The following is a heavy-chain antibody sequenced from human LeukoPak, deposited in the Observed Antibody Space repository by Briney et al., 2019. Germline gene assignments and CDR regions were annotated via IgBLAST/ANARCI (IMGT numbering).Heavy chain of an antibody. Sequence: SETLSLTCTVSGGSISSYYWSWIRQPAGKGLEWIGRIYTSGSTNYNPSLKSRVTMSVDTSKNQFSLKLSSVTAADTAVYYCARGGVVPAAMSWFDPWGQGTLVTVPS. V-gene: IGHV4-4*07. CDR2: IYTSGST. CDR1: GGSISSYY. CDR3: ARGGVVPAAMSWFDP. D-gene: IGHD2-2*01. J-gene: IGHJ5*02.